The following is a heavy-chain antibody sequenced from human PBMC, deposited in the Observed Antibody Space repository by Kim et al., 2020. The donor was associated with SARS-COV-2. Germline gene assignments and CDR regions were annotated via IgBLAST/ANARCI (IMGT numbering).Heavy chain of an antibody. CDR3: ARMGVVLVVYAREFDY. D-gene: IGHD2-8*02. CDR2: ISSSSSTI. CDR1: GFTFSSYS. Sequence: GGSLRLSCAASGFTFSSYSMNWVRQAPGKGLEWVSYISSSSSTIYYADSVKGRFTISRDNAKNSLYLQMNSLRDEDTAVYYCARMGVVLVVYAREFDYWGQGTLVTVSS. V-gene: IGHV3-48*02. J-gene: IGHJ4*02.